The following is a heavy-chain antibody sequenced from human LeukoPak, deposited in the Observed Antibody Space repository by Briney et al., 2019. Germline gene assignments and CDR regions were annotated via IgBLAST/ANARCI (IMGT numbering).Heavy chain of an antibody. Sequence: PGGSLRLSCAASGFTFSSYAMHWVRQAPGKGLEWVAVISYDGSNKYYADSVKGRFTISRGNSKNTLYLQMNSLRAEDTAVYYCARDHLAVAGTYYFDYWGQGTLVTVSS. D-gene: IGHD6-19*01. CDR2: ISYDGSNK. CDR3: ARDHLAVAGTYYFDY. CDR1: GFTFSSYA. J-gene: IGHJ4*02. V-gene: IGHV3-30*04.